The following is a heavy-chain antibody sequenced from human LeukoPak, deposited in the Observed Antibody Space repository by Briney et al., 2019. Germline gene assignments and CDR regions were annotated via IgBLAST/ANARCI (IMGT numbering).Heavy chain of an antibody. J-gene: IGHJ4*02. CDR1: GYTFTGYY. Sequence: GASVKVSFKASGYTFTGYYMHWVRQAPGQGLEWMGWINPNSGGTNYAQKFQGRVKMTWDTSTSTVYMELGSLRSDDTAVYFCGRQSFGAIHEIGHWGQRSLVTVSS. CDR3: GRQSFGAIHEIGH. V-gene: IGHV1-2*02. CDR2: INPNSGGT. D-gene: IGHD3-10*01.